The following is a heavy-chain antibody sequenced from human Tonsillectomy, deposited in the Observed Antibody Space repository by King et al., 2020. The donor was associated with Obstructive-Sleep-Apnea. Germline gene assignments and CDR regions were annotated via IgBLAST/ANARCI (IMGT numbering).Heavy chain of an antibody. CDR3: ARTLVVTAFGNRRIIPDY. CDR2: IFSNDEK. D-gene: IGHD2-21*02. J-gene: IGHJ4*02. CDR1: GFSLSNARMG. V-gene: IGHV2-26*01. Sequence: TLKESGPVLVKPTETLTLTCTVSGFSLSNARMGVSWIRQPPGKALEWLAHIFSNDEKSYSTSLKSRLTISKDTAQSQVVLTMTNMDPVDTATHYCARTLVVTAFGNRRIIPDYWGQATLVTVPS.